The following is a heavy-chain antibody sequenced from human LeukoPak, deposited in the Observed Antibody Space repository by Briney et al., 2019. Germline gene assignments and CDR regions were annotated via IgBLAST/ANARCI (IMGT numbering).Heavy chain of an antibody. CDR3: AREGFGELSYLDY. CDR2: INHSGST. D-gene: IGHD3-10*01. V-gene: IGHV4-34*01. J-gene: IGHJ4*02. CDR1: GGSFSGYY. Sequence: SEILSLTCAVYGGSFSGYYWSWIRQPPGKGLEWIGEINHSGSTNYNPSLKSRVTISVDTSKNQFSLKLSSVTAADTAVYYCAREGFGELSYLDYWGQGTLVTVSS.